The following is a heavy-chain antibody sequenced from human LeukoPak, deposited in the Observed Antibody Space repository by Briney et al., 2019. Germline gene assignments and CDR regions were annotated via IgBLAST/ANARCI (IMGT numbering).Heavy chain of an antibody. D-gene: IGHD6-13*01. CDR2: IIPIFGIA. CDR1: GGTFSSYA. Sequence: SVKVSCKASGGTFSSYAIRWVRQAPGQGLEWMGRIIPIFGIANYAQKFQGRVTITADKSTNTAYMELSSLRSEDTAVYYCARVLAAAGSPPYYYYGMDVWGQGTTVTVSS. CDR3: ARVLAAAGSPPYYYYGMDV. V-gene: IGHV1-69*04. J-gene: IGHJ6*02.